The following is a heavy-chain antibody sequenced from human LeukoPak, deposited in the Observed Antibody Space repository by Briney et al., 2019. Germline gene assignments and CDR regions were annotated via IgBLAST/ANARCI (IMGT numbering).Heavy chain of an antibody. CDR2: ICSGGSTI. CDR3: ARGPRSPIYGAYVVDY. V-gene: IGHV3-48*04. Sequence: PGGSLRLSCAASGFTFRSYAMTWVRQAPGKGLEWVSYICSGGSTIYYADSVKGRFTFSGDNAKNSLYLQMNSLRAEDTAVYDCARGPRSPIYGAYVVDYWGQGTLVTVSS. CDR1: GFTFRSYA. J-gene: IGHJ4*02. D-gene: IGHD4-17*01.